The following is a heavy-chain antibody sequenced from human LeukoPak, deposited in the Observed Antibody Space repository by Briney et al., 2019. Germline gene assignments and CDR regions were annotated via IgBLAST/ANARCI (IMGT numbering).Heavy chain of an antibody. CDR1: GYTFTNYG. D-gene: IGHD6-19*01. V-gene: IGHV1-18*01. Sequence: ASVKVSCKASGYTFTNYGLTWVRQAPGQGLEWMGWISVYNDKSNYAQKFQGRVTMTADTSTRTAYLELRSLRSDDTAVYYCARTVAGRGYWYFDLWGRGTLVTVSS. CDR3: ARTVAGRGYWYFDL. CDR2: ISVYNDKS. J-gene: IGHJ2*01.